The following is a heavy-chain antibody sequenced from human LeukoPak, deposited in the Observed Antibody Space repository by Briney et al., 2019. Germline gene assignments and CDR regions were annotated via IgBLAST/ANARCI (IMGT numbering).Heavy chain of an antibody. CDR1: GYSISSGYY. CDR2: IYHSGST. V-gene: IGHV4-38-2*02. CDR3: ARERGEYSSSYDY. D-gene: IGHD6-13*01. J-gene: IGHJ4*02. Sequence: PSETLSLTCTVSGYSISSGYYWGWIRQPPGKGLEWIGSIYHSGSTNYNPSLKSRVTMSVDTSKNQFSLKLSSVTAADTAVYYCARERGEYSSSYDYWGQGTLVTVSS.